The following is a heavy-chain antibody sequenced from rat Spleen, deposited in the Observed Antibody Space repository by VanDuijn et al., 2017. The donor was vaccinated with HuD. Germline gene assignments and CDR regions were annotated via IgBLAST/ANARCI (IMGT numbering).Heavy chain of an antibody. D-gene: IGHD1-10*01. CDR3: ARDNNYKAY. CDR2: INSEGTT. Sequence: EVQLPESGPGLVKPSQSLSLTCSVPVYSIPSSYTGSWIRKFPGNKLEWRGYINSEGTTNYNPSLKSRISITRDTSKNQFFLQVNSVTTEDTATYYCARDNNYKAYWGQGVMVTVSS. V-gene: IGHV3-3*01. CDR1: VYSIPSSYT. J-gene: IGHJ2*01.